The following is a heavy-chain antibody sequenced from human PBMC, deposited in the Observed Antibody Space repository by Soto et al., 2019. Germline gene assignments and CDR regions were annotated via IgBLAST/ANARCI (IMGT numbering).Heavy chain of an antibody. D-gene: IGHD3-10*01. Sequence: GGSLRLSCAASGFTFSSYGMHWVRQAPGKGLEWVAVISYDGSNKYYADSVKGRFTISRDNSKNTLYLQMNSLRAEDTAVYYCAKVLRGYGSGSQYFDYWGQGTLVTVSS. CDR2: ISYDGSNK. CDR1: GFTFSSYG. V-gene: IGHV3-30*18. CDR3: AKVLRGYGSGSQYFDY. J-gene: IGHJ4*02.